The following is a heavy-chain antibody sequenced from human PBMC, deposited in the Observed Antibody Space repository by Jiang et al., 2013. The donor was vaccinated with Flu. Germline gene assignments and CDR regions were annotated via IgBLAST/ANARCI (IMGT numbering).Heavy chain of an antibody. CDR2: ISAYNGNT. D-gene: IGHD1-26*01. J-gene: IGHJ6*02. V-gene: IGHV1-18*04. Sequence: GAEVKKPGASVKVSCKASGYTFTSYYMHWVRQAPGQGLEWMGWISAYNGNTNYAQKFQGRGTMTTDTSTSTAYMELRSLRSDDTAVYYCAREYREAYYYYYYGMDVWGQGTTVTVSS. CDR3: AREYREAYYYYYYGMDV. CDR1: GYTFTSYY.